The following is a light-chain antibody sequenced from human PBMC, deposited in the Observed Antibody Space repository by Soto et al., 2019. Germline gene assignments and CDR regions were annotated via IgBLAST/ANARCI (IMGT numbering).Light chain of an antibody. CDR2: DVN. J-gene: IGLJ2*01. Sequence: QSALTQPASVSGSPGQSITISCTGTSSEIGAYNFVSWYQQHPGKAPKLMLYDVNIRPSGVSNRFSGSKSGNTASLTISGLQDEDEAYYYCTSWTTSTTMIFGGGTKLTVL. CDR3: TSWTTSTTMI. CDR1: SSEIGAYNF. V-gene: IGLV2-14*03.